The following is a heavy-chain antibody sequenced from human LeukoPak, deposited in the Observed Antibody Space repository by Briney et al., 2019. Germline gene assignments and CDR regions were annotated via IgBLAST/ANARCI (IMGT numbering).Heavy chain of an antibody. CDR1: GGSISSGGYS. CDR2: IYHSGST. J-gene: IGHJ6*02. CDR3: ASSRRVLDGMDV. D-gene: IGHD4/OR15-4a*01. V-gene: IGHV4-30-2*01. Sequence: SQTLSLTCAVSGGSISSGGYSWSWIRQPPGKGLEWIGYIYHSGSTYYNPSLKSRVTISVDRSKNQFSLKLSSVTAADTAVYYCASSRRVLDGMDVWGQGTTATVSS.